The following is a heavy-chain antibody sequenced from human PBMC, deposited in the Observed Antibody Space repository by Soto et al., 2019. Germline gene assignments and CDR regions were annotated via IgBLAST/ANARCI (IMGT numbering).Heavy chain of an antibody. CDR3: ARIRAYYYGSGSYYQDY. CDR1: GGSCSGYY. Sequence: QGQLQQWGAGLLKPSETLSLTCAVYGGSCSGYYWSWIRQPPGKGLEWIGEINHSGSTNYNPSLKSRVTISVDTSKSQFSLKLSSVTAADTAVYYWARIRAYYYGSGSYYQDYWGQGTLVTVSS. D-gene: IGHD3-10*01. CDR2: INHSGST. V-gene: IGHV4-34*01. J-gene: IGHJ4*02.